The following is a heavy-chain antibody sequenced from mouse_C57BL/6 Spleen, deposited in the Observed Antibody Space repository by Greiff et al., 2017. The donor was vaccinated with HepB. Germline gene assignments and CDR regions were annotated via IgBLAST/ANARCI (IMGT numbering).Heavy chain of an antibody. CDR2: IYPGDGDT. CDR1: GYAFSSYW. J-gene: IGHJ2*01. Sequence: QVQLQQSGAELVKPGASVKISCKASGYAFSSYWINWVKQRPGKGLEGIGQIYPGDGDTNYNGKFKGKATLTADKSSSTAYMQLSSLTSEDSAVYFCARGGLYFDYWGQGTTLTVSS. V-gene: IGHV1-80*01. CDR3: ARGGLYFDY. D-gene: IGHD3-3*01.